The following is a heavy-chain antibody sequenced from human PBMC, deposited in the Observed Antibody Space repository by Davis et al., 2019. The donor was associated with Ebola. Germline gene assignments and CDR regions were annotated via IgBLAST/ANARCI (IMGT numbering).Heavy chain of an antibody. CDR1: GYIFTTYW. V-gene: IGHV5-51*01. Sequence: GESLKISCKGSGYIFTTYWLGWVRQRPGKGLEWMGIIFPDDSDTTYSPTFQGQVSFSADKSISTAYLQWSSLKASDTAMYYCARLDSSGYVYWGRGTLVPVTS. D-gene: IGHD5-18*01. J-gene: IGHJ4*02. CDR3: ARLDSSGYVY. CDR2: IFPDDSDT.